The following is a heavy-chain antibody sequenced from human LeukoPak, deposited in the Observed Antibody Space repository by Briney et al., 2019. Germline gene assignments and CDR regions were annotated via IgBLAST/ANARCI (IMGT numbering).Heavy chain of an antibody. CDR3: ARDPSNTSGWSPYFDY. CDR1: GYTYTNHG. CDR2: ISAYNRDT. J-gene: IGHJ4*02. Sequence: ASVKVSCEASGYTYTNHGITWVRQAPGQGLELVGWISAYNRDTRYAQSFQGRVTLITESSTYTAYMELRSLTSDDTAVYYCARDPSNTSGWSPYFDYWGQGTLVTVSA. D-gene: IGHD6-13*01. V-gene: IGHV1-18*04.